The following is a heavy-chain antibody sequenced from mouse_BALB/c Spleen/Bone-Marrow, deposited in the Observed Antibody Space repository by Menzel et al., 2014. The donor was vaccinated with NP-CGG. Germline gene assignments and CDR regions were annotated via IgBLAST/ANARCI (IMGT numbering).Heavy chain of an antibody. J-gene: IGHJ1*01. CDR2: IDPANGNT. D-gene: IGHD2-14*01. CDR1: GFNIKDTY. Sequence: DVKLVESGAELVKPGASVKLSCAASGFNIKDTYMHWVKQRPEQGLEWIGRIDPANGNTKYDPKFQGKATITADTSSNTAYLQLSSLTSEDTAVYYCASYRYAWYFGVWGAGTTVTVSS. V-gene: IGHV14-3*02. CDR3: ASYRYAWYFGV.